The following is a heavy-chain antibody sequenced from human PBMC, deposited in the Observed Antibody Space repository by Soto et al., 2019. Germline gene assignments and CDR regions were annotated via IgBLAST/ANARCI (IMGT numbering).Heavy chain of an antibody. CDR2: MNPNSGDT. Sequence: GASVKVSCKASGYTFTSYDINWVRQATGQGLAWMGWMNPNSGDTGYAQKFQGRVTMTRTTSIGTAYTELSSLSSDDTAIYYCARMATFGSLNWFDPWGQETRVTVSS. CDR3: ARMATFGSLNWFDP. CDR1: GYTFTSYD. D-gene: IGHD3-16*01. V-gene: IGHV1-8*01. J-gene: IGHJ5*02.